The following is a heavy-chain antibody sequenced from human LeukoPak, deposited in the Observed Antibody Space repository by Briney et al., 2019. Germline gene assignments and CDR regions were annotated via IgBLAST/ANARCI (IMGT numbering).Heavy chain of an antibody. V-gene: IGHV4-34*01. D-gene: IGHD5-18*01. J-gene: IGHJ4*02. CDR3: ARHGYSYGPFDY. Sequence: SETLSLTCTVSGGSISSYYWSWIRQPPGKGLEWIGEINHSGSTNYNPSLKSRVTISVDTSKNQFSLKLSSVTAADTAVYYCARHGYSYGPFDYWGQGTLVTVSS. CDR2: INHSGST. CDR1: GGSISSYY.